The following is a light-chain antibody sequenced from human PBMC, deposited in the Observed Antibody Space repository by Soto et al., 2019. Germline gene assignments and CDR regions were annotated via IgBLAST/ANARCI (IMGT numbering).Light chain of an antibody. J-gene: IGKJ3*01. CDR2: DAS. V-gene: IGKV3-11*01. Sequence: EIVLTQSPATLSLSPGGRATLSCRASQSVSSYLAGYQQKPGQAPRLLIYDASNRATGIPARFSGSGSGTDFTLTISSLEPEDFAVYYCHQRSNWPPRFGPGTNVDIK. CDR3: HQRSNWPPR. CDR1: QSVSSY.